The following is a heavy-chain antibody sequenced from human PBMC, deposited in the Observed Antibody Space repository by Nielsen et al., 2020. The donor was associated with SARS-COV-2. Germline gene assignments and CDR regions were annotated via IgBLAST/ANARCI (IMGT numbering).Heavy chain of an antibody. CDR3: AGYSSSFPGIR. CDR1: GFTFDDYA. Sequence: GGSLRLSCAASGFTFDDYAMHWVRQAPGKGLEWVSGISWNSGSIGYADSVKGRFTISRDNAKNSLYLQMNSLRAEDTAVYYCAGYSSSFPGIRWGQGTLVTVSS. J-gene: IGHJ4*02. CDR2: ISWNSGSI. D-gene: IGHD6-13*01. V-gene: IGHV3-9*01.